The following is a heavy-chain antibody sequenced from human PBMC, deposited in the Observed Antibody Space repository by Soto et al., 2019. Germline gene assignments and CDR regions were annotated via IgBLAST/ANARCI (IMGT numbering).Heavy chain of an antibody. D-gene: IGHD5-12*01. Sequence: GGSPRISCAASGFTFSSYAMSWVRQAPGKGLERVTAISGRGGSTYYADSVKGRITISRDNSKNTLYLQMNSLRAEDTAVFYFAITSGGYIRYRGKRTLVSVS. CDR1: GFTFSSYA. CDR2: ISGRGGST. J-gene: IGHJ4*02. CDR3: AITSGGYIRY. V-gene: IGHV3-23*01.